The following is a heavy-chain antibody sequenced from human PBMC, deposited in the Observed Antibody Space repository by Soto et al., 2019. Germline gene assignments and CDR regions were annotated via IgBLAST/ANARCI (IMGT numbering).Heavy chain of an antibody. CDR1: GFTFSSYW. CDR3: ARVAVGSYYFDY. CDR2: VNPDGSDT. D-gene: IGHD6-13*01. Sequence: EVQLVESGGGLVQPGGSLRLSCAASGFTFSSYWMHWVRQAPGNGLVWVSRVNPDGSDTSYADSVKGRVTISRDNAKNTLYLQMNSRRAEDTAVYYCARVAVGSYYFDYWGQGTLLSFSS. J-gene: IGHJ4*02. V-gene: IGHV3-74*01.